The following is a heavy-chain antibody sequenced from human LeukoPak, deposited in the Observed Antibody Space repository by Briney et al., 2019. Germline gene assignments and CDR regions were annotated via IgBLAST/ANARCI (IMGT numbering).Heavy chain of an antibody. Sequence: SETLSLTCTVSGGSISSSSSYWGWIRQPPGKGLEWIGSIYYSGSTYYNPSLKSRVTISVDTSKNQFSLKLSSVTAADTAVYYCARLVVSSWYHEVLLGRDYWGQGTLVTVSS. CDR3: ARLVVSSWYHEVLLGRDY. CDR1: GGSISSSSSY. CDR2: IYYSGST. J-gene: IGHJ4*02. D-gene: IGHD6-13*01. V-gene: IGHV4-39*01.